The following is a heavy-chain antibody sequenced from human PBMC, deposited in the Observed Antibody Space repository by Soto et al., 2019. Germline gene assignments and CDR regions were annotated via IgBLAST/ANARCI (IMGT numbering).Heavy chain of an antibody. Sequence: QVQLQQWGAGLLKPSETLSLTCAVYGGSFSGYYWSWIRQPPGKGLEWIGEINHSGSTNYNPSLKSRVTISVDTSKNQFSQKLSSVTAADTAVYYCARGRHIVVVTARNRFDPWGQGTLVTVSS. J-gene: IGHJ5*02. CDR1: GGSFSGYY. CDR2: INHSGST. V-gene: IGHV4-34*01. CDR3: ARGRHIVVVTARNRFDP. D-gene: IGHD2-21*02.